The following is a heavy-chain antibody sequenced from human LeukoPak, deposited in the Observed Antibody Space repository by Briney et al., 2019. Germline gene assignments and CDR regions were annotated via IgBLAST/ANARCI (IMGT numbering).Heavy chain of an antibody. V-gene: IGHV3-23*01. CDR2: ISGSGGST. CDR1: GFTFSSYA. D-gene: IGHD4-17*01. J-gene: IGHJ6*02. Sequence: GGSLRLSCAASGFTFSSYAMSWVRQAPGKGLEWVSAISGSGGSTYYADSVKGRFTISRDNSKNTLYLQMNSLRAEDTAVYYCAKETTVTSYYYYYYGMDVWGQGTTVTVSS. CDR3: AKETTVTSYYYYYYGMDV.